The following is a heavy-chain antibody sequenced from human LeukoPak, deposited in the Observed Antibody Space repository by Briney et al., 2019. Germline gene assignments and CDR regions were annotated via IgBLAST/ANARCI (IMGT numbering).Heavy chain of an antibody. CDR2: ISGSGGNT. Sequence: GGSLRLSCAASGFTFSSYGMHWVRQAPGKGLEWVSAISGSGGNTYYADSVKGRFTISRDNSKNTLYLQMNSLRAEDTAVYYCAKDRRAGSYDYWGQGTLVTVSS. V-gene: IGHV3-23*01. D-gene: IGHD3-10*01. CDR1: GFTFSSYG. CDR3: AKDRRAGSYDY. J-gene: IGHJ4*02.